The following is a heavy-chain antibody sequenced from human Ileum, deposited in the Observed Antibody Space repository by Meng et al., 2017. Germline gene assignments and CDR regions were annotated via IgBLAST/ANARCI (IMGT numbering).Heavy chain of an antibody. CDR1: GYTFTSSG. CDR3: AKLGYCSSSSCYPEDDWFDP. V-gene: IGHV1-18*01. J-gene: IGHJ5*02. D-gene: IGHD2-2*01. CDR2: ISAYNGDR. Sequence: QVQLVQSGAEVKKPGAPVKVSCKASGYTFTSSGITWVRQAPGQGLEWMGWISAYNGDRNYAQKLQGRVTMTTDTSTSTAYMELNNLRSDDTAVYYCAKLGYCSSSSCYPEDDWFDPWGQGTLVTVSS.